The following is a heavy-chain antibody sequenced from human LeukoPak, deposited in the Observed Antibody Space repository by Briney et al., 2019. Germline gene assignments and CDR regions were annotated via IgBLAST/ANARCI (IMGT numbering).Heavy chain of an antibody. J-gene: IGHJ5*02. D-gene: IGHD2-2*01. CDR3: ARQGCSSTSCYNWFDP. CDR2: IYPGDSDT. CDR1: GYSFTSYW. V-gene: IGHV5-51*01. Sequence: GESLKISCKGSGYSFTSYWIGWVRQMPGKGVEWMGIIYPGDSDTRYSPSFQGQVTISADKSISTAYLQWSSLKASDTAMYYCARQGCSSTSCYNWFDPWGQGTLVTVSS.